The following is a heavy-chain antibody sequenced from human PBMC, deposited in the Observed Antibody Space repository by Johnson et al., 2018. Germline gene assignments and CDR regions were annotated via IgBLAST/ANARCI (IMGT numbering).Heavy chain of an antibody. Sequence: QVQLVQSGAEVKKPGASVKVSCKASGYTFTNHDINWVRLATGQGLEWMGWMNPGSGNTRYEQNFQGRVTMTRDTSINTAYMGLSSLISEDTAVYYSAGGGGYCVSSGYHRGPFDAWGQGTMVTVSS. CDR1: GYTFTNHD. J-gene: IGHJ3*01. CDR3: AGGGGYCVSSGYHRGPFDA. D-gene: IGHD3-22*01. CDR2: MNPGSGNT. V-gene: IGHV1-8*01.